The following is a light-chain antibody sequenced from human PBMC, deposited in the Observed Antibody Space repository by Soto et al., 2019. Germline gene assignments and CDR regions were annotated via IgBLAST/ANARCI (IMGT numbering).Light chain of an antibody. J-gene: IGLJ1*01. CDR2: DVR. CDR3: ASYTSGSTLV. Sequence: QSALTQPASVSGSPGQSIIISCTGTSNDVGGHDYVSWYQQHPGKAPKLLIYDVRSRASGVSDRFSGSKSGHTASLTISGSRPEDEADYYCASYTSGSTLVFGTGTKLTVL. CDR1: SNDVGGHDY. V-gene: IGLV2-14*03.